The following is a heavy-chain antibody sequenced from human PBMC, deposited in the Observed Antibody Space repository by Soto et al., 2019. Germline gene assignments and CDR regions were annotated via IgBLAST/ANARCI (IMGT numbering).Heavy chain of an antibody. CDR1: GFTFSSYA. CDR2: ISYDGSNK. V-gene: IGHV3-30-3*01. Sequence: QVQLVESGGGGVQPGRSLRLSCAASGFTFSSYAMHWVRQAPGKGLEWVAVISYDGSNKYYADSVKGRFTISRDNSKNTLYLQMNSLRAEDTAVYYCARVGTAMVHATHSFDYWGQGTLVTVSS. J-gene: IGHJ4*02. CDR3: ARVGTAMVHATHSFDY. D-gene: IGHD5-18*01.